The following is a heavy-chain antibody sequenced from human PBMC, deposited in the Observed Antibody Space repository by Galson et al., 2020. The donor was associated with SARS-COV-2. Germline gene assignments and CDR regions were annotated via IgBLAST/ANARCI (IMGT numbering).Heavy chain of an antibody. CDR2: IYYSGST. CDR1: SGSVSNSDCY. J-gene: IGHJ4*02. D-gene: IGHD7-27*01. V-gene: IGHV4-39*07. CDR3: ARVSWGLSPYDF. Sequence: SETLSLTCSVSSGSVSNSDCYWGWIRQPPGKGLEWIGNIYYSGSTYYNPSLKSRVTISVDTSKNQFSLKLSSVTAADTAVYYCARVSWGLSPYDFWGQGKLVTVSS.